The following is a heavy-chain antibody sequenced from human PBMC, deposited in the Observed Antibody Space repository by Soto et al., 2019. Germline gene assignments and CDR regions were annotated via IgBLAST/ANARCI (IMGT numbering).Heavy chain of an antibody. J-gene: IGHJ4*02. V-gene: IGHV3-23*01. Sequence: HPGGSLRLSCTASGFTFSSYAMDWVRQAPGKGLEWLSAISGGGDASHYADSVKGRFTISRDNSKNTLFLQMSSLRAEDTAVYYCAKRPTDFWSGYWTSDYWGQGTLVTVSS. CDR1: GFTFSSYA. D-gene: IGHD3-3*01. CDR3: AKRPTDFWSGYWTSDY. CDR2: ISGGGDAS.